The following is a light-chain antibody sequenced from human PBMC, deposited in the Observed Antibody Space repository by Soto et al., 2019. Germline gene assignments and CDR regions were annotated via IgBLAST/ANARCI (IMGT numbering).Light chain of an antibody. V-gene: IGLV2-14*03. Sequence: SALTQPRSASGSPGQSVTISCTGNSRDVGGSNFASWYQQHPGKPPKLIIYDAANRPSGVSNRYSGCKSGSTAALIISRPLPEDVADYYCVSYTSSTTYVFGGGTKVTV. CDR2: DAA. CDR3: VSYTSSTTYV. J-gene: IGLJ1*01. CDR1: SRDVGGSNF.